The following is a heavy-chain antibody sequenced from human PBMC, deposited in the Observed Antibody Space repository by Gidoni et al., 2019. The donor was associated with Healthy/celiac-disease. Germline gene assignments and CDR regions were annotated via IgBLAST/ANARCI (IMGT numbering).Heavy chain of an antibody. CDR3: ARARENYDFWSGYLDY. V-gene: IGHV1-69*01. Sequence: QVQLVQSGAEVKKPGSSVKVSCKASGVTFSRYAISWVRQAPGQGLEWMGGIIPIFGTANYAQKFQGRVTITADESTSTAYMELSSLRSEDTAVYYCARARENYDFWSGYLDYWGQGTLVTVSS. CDR2: IIPIFGTA. CDR1: GVTFSRYA. D-gene: IGHD3-3*01. J-gene: IGHJ4*02.